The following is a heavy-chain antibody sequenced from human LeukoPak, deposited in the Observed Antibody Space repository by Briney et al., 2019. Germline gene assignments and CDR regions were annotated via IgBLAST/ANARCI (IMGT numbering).Heavy chain of an antibody. D-gene: IGHD3-22*01. Sequence: ASEKVYCKTSGGTFSSYAISWVRQAPGQGIEWMGRIIPIFGTATYAQKFQGRVTITTDESTSTAYMELSSLRSEDKAVYYCARNLHYYDSSGYLDYWGQGTLVTVSS. CDR3: ARNLHYYDSSGYLDY. J-gene: IGHJ4*02. CDR2: IIPIFGTA. V-gene: IGHV1-69*05. CDR1: GGTFSSYA.